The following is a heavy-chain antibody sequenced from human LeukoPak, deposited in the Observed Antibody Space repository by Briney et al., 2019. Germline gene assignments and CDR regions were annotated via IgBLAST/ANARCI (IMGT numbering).Heavy chain of an antibody. Sequence: ASVKVSCMASGYTFTSYWIQWVRQAPGQGLEWVGLINPDGGSTAYAHRFQGRVIMTRDTSSSTAYMDLSSLRSEDTAVYHCARAPRNSSTMLDFCGQGTLVTISS. CDR2: INPDGGST. CDR3: ARAPRNSSTMLDF. D-gene: IGHD6-13*01. CDR1: GYTFTSYW. V-gene: IGHV1-46*01. J-gene: IGHJ4*02.